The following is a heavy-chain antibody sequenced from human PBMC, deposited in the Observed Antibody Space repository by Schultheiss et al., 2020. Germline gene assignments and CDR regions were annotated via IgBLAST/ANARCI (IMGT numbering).Heavy chain of an antibody. D-gene: IGHD6-6*01. CDR2: ISGSGGST. CDR1: GFTFSSYA. J-gene: IGHJ4*02. Sequence: GESLKTSFAASGFTFSSYAMSWVRQAPGKGLEWVSAISGSGGSTYYADSVKGRFTISRDNSKNTLYLQMNSLKTEDTAVYYCTTRGYSSSGVFWYWGQGTLVTVSS. CDR3: TTRGYSSSGVFWY. V-gene: IGHV3-23*01.